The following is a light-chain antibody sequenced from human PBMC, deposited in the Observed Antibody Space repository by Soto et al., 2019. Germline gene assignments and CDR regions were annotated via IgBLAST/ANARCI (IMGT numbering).Light chain of an antibody. CDR2: GAS. J-gene: IGKJ1*01. V-gene: IGKV3-15*01. CDR3: QHYSDWQPWT. CDR1: QAVNSY. Sequence: EVVMTQSPATLSVSPGERATLSCRASQAVNSYLAWYQQKPGQAPRLLIYGASTRASDVPARFSGSGSETEFNLTISSLQSEDFAVYYCQHYSDWQPWTFGPGTRVEIK.